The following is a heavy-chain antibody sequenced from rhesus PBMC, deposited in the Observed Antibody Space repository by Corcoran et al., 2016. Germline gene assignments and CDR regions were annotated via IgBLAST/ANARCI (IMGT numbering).Heavy chain of an antibody. CDR1: GGSISDSYR. Sequence: QVQLQESGPGVVKPSETLSLTCAVSGGSISDSYRWSWIRQPPGKGLEWIGYIYCSGTSTNYNPSLTRRVTISKDTSKNQFSLKLSSVTAADTAVYYCARGMGGSGYFDLWGPGTPITISS. V-gene: IGHV4S10*01. J-gene: IGHJ2*01. CDR2: IYCSGTST. D-gene: IGHD3-34*01. CDR3: ARGMGGSGYFDL.